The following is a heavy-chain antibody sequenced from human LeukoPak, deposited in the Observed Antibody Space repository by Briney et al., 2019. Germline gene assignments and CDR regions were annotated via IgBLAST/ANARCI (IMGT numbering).Heavy chain of an antibody. V-gene: IGHV3-23*01. D-gene: IGHD3-3*01. Sequence: GGSLRLSCAASGFTFSSHAMGWVRQAPGKGLEWVSAIGGSGGSTYYADSVKGRFTISRDNSKNTLYLQMNSLRAEDTALYYCARDPGVVAFHYFDYWGQGTLVTVSS. CDR2: IGGSGGST. J-gene: IGHJ4*02. CDR1: GFTFSSHA. CDR3: ARDPGVVAFHYFDY.